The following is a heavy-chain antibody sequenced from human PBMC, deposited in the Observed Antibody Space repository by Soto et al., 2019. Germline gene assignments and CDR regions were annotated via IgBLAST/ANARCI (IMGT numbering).Heavy chain of an antibody. CDR3: AREGRVVVVRARGDHDY. CDR2: ISYDGSNK. V-gene: IGHV3-30-3*01. J-gene: IGHJ4*02. D-gene: IGHD2-2*01. CDR1: GFTFSSYA. Sequence: QVQLVESGGGVVQPGRSLRLSCAASGFTFSSYAMHWVRQAPGKGLEWVAVISYDGSNKYYADSVKGRFTISRDNSKKXXYLQMNSLRAEDTAVYYCAREGRVVVVRARGDHDYWGQGTLVTVSS.